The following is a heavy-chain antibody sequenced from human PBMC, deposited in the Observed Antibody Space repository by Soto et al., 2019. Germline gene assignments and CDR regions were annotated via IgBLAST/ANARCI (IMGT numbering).Heavy chain of an antibody. Sequence: SETLSLTCTVSGVSISSYYWSWIRQPPGKGLEWIGYIYYSGSTNYNPSLKSRVTISVDTSKNQFSLKLSSVTAADTAVYYCATNGAVAGTPFDYWGQGTLVTVSS. CDR2: IYYSGST. V-gene: IGHV4-59*01. D-gene: IGHD6-19*01. CDR1: GVSISSYY. CDR3: ATNGAVAGTPFDY. J-gene: IGHJ4*02.